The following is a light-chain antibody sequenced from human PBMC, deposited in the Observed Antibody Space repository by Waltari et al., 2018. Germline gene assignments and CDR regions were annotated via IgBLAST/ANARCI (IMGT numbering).Light chain of an antibody. CDR3: CSFTSSSTWV. CDR1: ATDIGAYNY. J-gene: IGLJ3*02. CDR2: DVS. Sequence: QSALTQLASVSGSPGQSITISCTGTATDIGAYNYVSWYQQHPGKAPKLVIFDVSSRPSGISYRFSASKFGNTASLTISGLQPDDEADYYCCSFTSSSTWVFGGGTKLTVL. V-gene: IGLV2-14*03.